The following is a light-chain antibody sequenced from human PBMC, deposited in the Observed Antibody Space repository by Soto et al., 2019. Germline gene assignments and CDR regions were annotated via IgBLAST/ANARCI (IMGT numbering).Light chain of an antibody. J-gene: IGKJ1*01. Sequence: EIVLTQSPGTLSLSPGERATLSCRASQSVSSDYLAWFQQKPGQAPRLLIFGASNRDTGIPDRLSGSGSGKDFTLAIGRLEPEDFAMYYCQQYGSALGTCGQGT. V-gene: IGKV3-20*01. CDR2: GAS. CDR1: QSVSSDY. CDR3: QQYGSALGT.